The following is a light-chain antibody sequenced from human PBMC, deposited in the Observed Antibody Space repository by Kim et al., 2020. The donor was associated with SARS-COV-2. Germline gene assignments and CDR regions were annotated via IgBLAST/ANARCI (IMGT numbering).Light chain of an antibody. CDR2: GAS. CDR1: QSVGSN. CDR3: QQYNNWPPLT. V-gene: IGKV3-15*01. J-gene: IGKJ4*01. Sequence: SPGERPTLSCRASQSVGSNLAWFQQKPGQAPRLLIYGASTRAAGIPARFSGSGSGTEFTLTISSLQSEDFAVYYCQQYNNWPPLTFGGGTKVDIK.